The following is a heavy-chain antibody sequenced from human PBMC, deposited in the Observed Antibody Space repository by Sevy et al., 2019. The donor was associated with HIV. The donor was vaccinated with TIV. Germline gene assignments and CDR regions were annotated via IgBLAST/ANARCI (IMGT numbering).Heavy chain of an antibody. Sequence: SETLSLTCAVSGGSISGYYWSWIRQPPGKGLEWIGYISYSGSTNYNPSLKSRVTISVDTSKNEFSLKLSSVTAADTAVYYCARSRVITGTFDYWGQGTLVTVSS. J-gene: IGHJ4*02. CDR3: ARSRVITGTFDY. V-gene: IGHV4-59*01. D-gene: IGHD1-20*01. CDR1: GGSISGYY. CDR2: ISYSGST.